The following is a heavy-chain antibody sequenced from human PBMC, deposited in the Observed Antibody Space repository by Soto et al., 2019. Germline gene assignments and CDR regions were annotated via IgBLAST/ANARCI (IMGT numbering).Heavy chain of an antibody. V-gene: IGHV4-39*01. Sequence: SETLSLTCTVSGGSISSSSYYWGWIRQPPGKGLEWIGSIYYSGSTYYNPSLKSRVTISVDTSKNQFSLKLSSVTAADTAVYYCETRSWVSSSSSSKGYNWFDPWGKGTLVTVSS. CDR1: GGSISSSSYY. D-gene: IGHD6-6*01. J-gene: IGHJ5*02. CDR3: ETRSWVSSSSSSKGYNWFDP. CDR2: IYYSGST.